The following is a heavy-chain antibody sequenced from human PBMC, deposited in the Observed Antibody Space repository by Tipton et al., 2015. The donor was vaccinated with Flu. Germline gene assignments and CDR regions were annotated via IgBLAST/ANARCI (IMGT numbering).Heavy chain of an antibody. Sequence: LRLSCTVSGGSISSSSYYWGWIRQPPGKGLEWIGSIYYSGSTYYNPSLKSRVTISVDTSKNQFSLKLSSVTAADTAVYYCAREIDILTGYSLWGQGTLVTVSS. CDR2: IYYSGST. V-gene: IGHV4-39*07. CDR3: AREIDILTGYSL. D-gene: IGHD3-9*01. J-gene: IGHJ4*02. CDR1: GGSISSSSYY.